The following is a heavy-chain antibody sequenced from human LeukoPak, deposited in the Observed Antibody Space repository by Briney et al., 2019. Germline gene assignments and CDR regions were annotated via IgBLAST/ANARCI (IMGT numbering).Heavy chain of an antibody. Sequence: ASVKVSCKASGYTLINYDINWVRQATGQGPEWMGWMNPNSGNTGYAQKFQGRVTMTRNTSISTAYMELSSLRSEDTAVYYCARGNIPGGYYGMDVWGQGTTVTVSS. D-gene: IGHD2-15*01. J-gene: IGHJ6*02. V-gene: IGHV1-8*01. CDR1: GYTLINYD. CDR3: ARGNIPGGYYGMDV. CDR2: MNPNSGNT.